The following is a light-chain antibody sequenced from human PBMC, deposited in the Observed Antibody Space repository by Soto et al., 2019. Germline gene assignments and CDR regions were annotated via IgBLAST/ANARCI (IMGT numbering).Light chain of an antibody. Sequence: HSALTQPASVSGSPGQSITISCTGTSSDVCGYNSVSWYQQHPGKVPKIMIYDVSIRPSGVPDRFSGSKSGNTASLTISGLQAEDEADYYCSSYTRIPALVFGTGTKVTVL. CDR1: SSDVCGYNS. CDR2: DVS. J-gene: IGLJ1*01. CDR3: SSYTRIPALV. V-gene: IGLV2-14*01.